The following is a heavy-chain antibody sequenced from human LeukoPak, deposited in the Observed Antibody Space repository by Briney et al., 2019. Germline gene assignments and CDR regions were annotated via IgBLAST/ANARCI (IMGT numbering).Heavy chain of an antibody. Sequence: SETLSLTCTVSGGSISSYYWSWIRQPPGKGLEWIGYIYYSGSTNYNPSLKGRVTISVDTSKNQFSLKLSSVTAADTAVYYCARGVGWVGTYYYYGMDVWGQGTTVTVSS. CDR2: IYYSGST. D-gene: IGHD1-1*01. CDR3: ARGVGWVGTYYYYGMDV. CDR1: GGSISSYY. V-gene: IGHV4-59*01. J-gene: IGHJ6*02.